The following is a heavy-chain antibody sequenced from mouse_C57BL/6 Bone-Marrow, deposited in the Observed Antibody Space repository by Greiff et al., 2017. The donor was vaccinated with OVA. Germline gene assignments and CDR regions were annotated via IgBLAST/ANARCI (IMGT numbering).Heavy chain of an antibody. J-gene: IGHJ1*03. Sequence: VQLQQSGAELVRPGASVTLSCKASGYTFTDYEMHWVKQTPVHGLEWIGAIDPETGGTAYNQKFKGKAILTADKSSSTAYMELRSLTSEDSAVYYCTRPSYDYDGYFDVWGTGTTVTVSS. CDR2: IDPETGGT. D-gene: IGHD2-4*01. CDR3: TRPSYDYDGYFDV. V-gene: IGHV1-15*01. CDR1: GYTFTDYE.